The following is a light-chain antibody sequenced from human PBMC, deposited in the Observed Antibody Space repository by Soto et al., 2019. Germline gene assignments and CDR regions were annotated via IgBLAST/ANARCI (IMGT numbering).Light chain of an antibody. V-gene: IGKV3-20*01. CDR3: QHYCGSPRR. J-gene: IGKJ1*01. CDR2: GAS. Sequence: DIVMTQSPGTLSLSPGERATLSCRASQSVSSNYLAWYQQKPGQAPRLLIYGASSRTNGLPDRFTGSGSGTDFTLTISSLEPEDFAVYYCQHYCGSPRRFGQGTKVEIK. CDR1: QSVSSNY.